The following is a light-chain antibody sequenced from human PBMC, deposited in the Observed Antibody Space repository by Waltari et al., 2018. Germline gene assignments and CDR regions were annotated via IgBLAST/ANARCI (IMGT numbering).Light chain of an antibody. CDR1: NSNIGSHH. V-gene: IGLV1-47*01. CDR3: SSWDDSLSGVV. J-gene: IGLJ2*01. CDR2: KNY. Sequence: QSVLTQPPSASGTPGQRVTMSCSGSNSNIGSHHVSWYQQLPGTAPKLLIYKNYLRPSGVPDRISGSKSGTSACLAISGLRSEDEADYYCSSWDDSLSGVVLGGGTKLTVL.